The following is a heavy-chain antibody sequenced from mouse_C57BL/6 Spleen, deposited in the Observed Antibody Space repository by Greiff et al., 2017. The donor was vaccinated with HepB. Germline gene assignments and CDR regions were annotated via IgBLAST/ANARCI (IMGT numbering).Heavy chain of an antibody. Sequence: EVKLVESGGDLVKPGGSLKLSCAASGFTFSSYGMSWVRQTPDKRLEWVATISSGGSYTYYPDCVKGRFTISRDNAKNTLYLQMSSLKSEDTAMYYCARQGGTGPLDYWGQGTTLTVSS. CDR1: GFTFSSYG. V-gene: IGHV5-6*01. D-gene: IGHD3-1*01. J-gene: IGHJ2*01. CDR2: ISSGGSYT. CDR3: ARQGGTGPLDY.